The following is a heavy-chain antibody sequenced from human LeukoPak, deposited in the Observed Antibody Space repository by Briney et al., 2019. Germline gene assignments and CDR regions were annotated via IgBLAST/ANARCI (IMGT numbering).Heavy chain of an antibody. D-gene: IGHD3-16*01. CDR2: ISSSGSTT. J-gene: IGHJ5*02. CDR3: ARAGILITFGGLYL. Sequence: GGSLRLFCAASGFTFSDYYMSWIRQAPGKGLEWISYISSSGSTTYYADSVKGRFTISRDNAKNSVDLQMNSLRAEDTAVYYCARAGILITFGGLYLWGQGTLVTVSS. V-gene: IGHV3-11*01. CDR1: GFTFSDYY.